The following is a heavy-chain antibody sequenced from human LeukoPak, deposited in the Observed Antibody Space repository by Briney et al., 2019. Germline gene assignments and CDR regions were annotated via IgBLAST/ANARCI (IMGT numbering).Heavy chain of an antibody. J-gene: IGHJ4*02. Sequence: GGSLRLSCAASGFTFSSYSMNRVRQAPGKGLEWVSSISSGSSYVYYADSVKGRFTISRDSAKNSLYLQMNSLRVEDTAVYYCARAEMATKAAMFWGQGTLVTVSS. V-gene: IGHV3-21*01. CDR3: ARAEMATKAAMF. D-gene: IGHD5-24*01. CDR2: ISSGSSYV. CDR1: GFTFSSYS.